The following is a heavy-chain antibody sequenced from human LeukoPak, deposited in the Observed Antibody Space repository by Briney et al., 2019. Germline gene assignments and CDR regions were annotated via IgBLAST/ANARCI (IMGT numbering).Heavy chain of an antibody. CDR2: ISSSGSTI. CDR1: GFTFSSYE. J-gene: IGHJ4*02. CDR3: ARLGIAAAGKVDY. V-gene: IGHV3-48*03. Sequence: GGSLRLSCAASGFTFSSYEMNWVRQAPGKGLEWVSYISSSGSTIYYADSVKGRFTISRDNAKNSLYLQMNSLRAEDTAVYYCARLGIAAAGKVDYWGQGTLVTVSS. D-gene: IGHD6-13*01.